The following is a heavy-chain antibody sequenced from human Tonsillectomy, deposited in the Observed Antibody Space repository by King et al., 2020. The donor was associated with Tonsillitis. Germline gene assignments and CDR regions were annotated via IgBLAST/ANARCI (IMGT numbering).Heavy chain of an antibody. CDR1: GGSISSYY. CDR2: IHYIGST. CDR3: ARRHCSRSNCNPFYLDL. J-gene: IGHJ4*02. Sequence: QVQLQESGPGLVKPSETLSLTCNVSGGSISSYYWSWVRQPPGKGLEWIGYIHYIGSTNYNASLKSRVTISMDTSKNQFSLNVNSLTAADTAVYYCARRHCSRSNCNPFYLDLWGQGTLLIVPS. V-gene: IGHV4-59*08. D-gene: IGHD2-15*01.